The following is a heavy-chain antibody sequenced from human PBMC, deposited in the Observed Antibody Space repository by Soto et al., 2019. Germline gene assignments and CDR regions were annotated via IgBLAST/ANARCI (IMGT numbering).Heavy chain of an antibody. J-gene: IGHJ4*02. CDR3: TRHSYYYDSSGHTRSFDY. D-gene: IGHD3-22*01. Sequence: EVQLVESGGGLVQPGGSLKLSCAASGFTFSGSAMHWVRQASGKGLEWVGRIRSKANSYATAYAASVKGRFTISRDDAKNTAYLQRNSLKTEDTAVYYCTRHSYYYDSSGHTRSFDYWGQGTLVTVSS. CDR2: IRSKANSYAT. CDR1: GFTFSGSA. V-gene: IGHV3-73*02.